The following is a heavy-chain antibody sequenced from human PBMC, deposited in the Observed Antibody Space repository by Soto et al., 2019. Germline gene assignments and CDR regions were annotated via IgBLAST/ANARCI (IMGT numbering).Heavy chain of an antibody. D-gene: IGHD1-1*01. Sequence: PGGSLRLSCAASGFTFSTFSLHWVRQAPGKGLQWVADISYDGANQYYADFVQGRFTVSRDNFKNVLNLQMNSLTAEDTAVYYCAKSQGERQGVDAFDIWGQGTMVTVSS. J-gene: IGHJ3*02. CDR1: GFTFSTFS. V-gene: IGHV3-30-3*02. CDR3: AKSQGERQGVDAFDI. CDR2: ISYDGANQ.